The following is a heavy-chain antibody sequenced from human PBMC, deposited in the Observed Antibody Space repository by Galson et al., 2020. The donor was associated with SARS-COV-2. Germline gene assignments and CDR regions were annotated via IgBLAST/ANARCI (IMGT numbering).Heavy chain of an antibody. Sequence: ASVKVSCKASGYTFTGYYMHWVRQAPGQGLEWMGWINPNSGGTNYAQKFQGRVTMTRDTSISTAYMELSRLRSDDTAVYYCASPWEGGATPSPLDPWGQGTLVTVSS. J-gene: IGHJ5*02. CDR3: ASPWEGGATPSPLDP. V-gene: IGHV1-2*02. CDR1: GYTFTGYY. CDR2: INPNSGGT. D-gene: IGHD1-26*01.